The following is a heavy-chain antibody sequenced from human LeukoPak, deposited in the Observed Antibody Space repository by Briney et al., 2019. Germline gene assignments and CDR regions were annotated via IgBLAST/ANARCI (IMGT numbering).Heavy chain of an antibody. CDR1: GGSISTYY. CDR2: IYHSGST. D-gene: IGHD1-26*01. J-gene: IGHJ4*02. V-gene: IGHV4-59*08. CDR3: ARTSYYGPPFYFDL. Sequence: SETLSLTCTVSGGSISTYYWSWIRQPPGKGLEWIGYIYHSGSTNYNPTLKSRVTISVETSKNQFSLKLSSVTAADTAVYYCARTSYYGPPFYFDLWGQGTLVTVSS.